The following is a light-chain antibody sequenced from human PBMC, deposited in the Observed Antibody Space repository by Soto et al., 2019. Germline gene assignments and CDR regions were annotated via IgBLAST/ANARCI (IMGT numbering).Light chain of an antibody. V-gene: IGKV3-20*01. J-gene: IGKJ1*01. Sequence: EIVLTQSPGTLSLSPVERATLSCRASQSVSSSYLAWYQQKPGRAPRLLIYGASSRATGIPDRFSGSGSGTDFTLTISRLEPEDLAVYYCQQYGGSPRTFGQGTKVDI. CDR2: GAS. CDR1: QSVSSSY. CDR3: QQYGGSPRT.